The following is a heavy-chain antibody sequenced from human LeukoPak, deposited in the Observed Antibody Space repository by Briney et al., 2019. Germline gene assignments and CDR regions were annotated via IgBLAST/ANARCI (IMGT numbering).Heavy chain of an antibody. V-gene: IGHV3-23*01. D-gene: IGHD3-10*01. Sequence: SGGSLRLYCAASRFTFANYAMSWVRQAPGKGLEWISTVSDSGDSTYYADSVKGRFTISRDNSKNTLYLQMNNLRAEDTAVYYCAKYYYGSGSPIFDYWGQGTLVTVSS. CDR3: AKYYYGSGSPIFDY. J-gene: IGHJ4*02. CDR2: VSDSGDST. CDR1: RFTFANYA.